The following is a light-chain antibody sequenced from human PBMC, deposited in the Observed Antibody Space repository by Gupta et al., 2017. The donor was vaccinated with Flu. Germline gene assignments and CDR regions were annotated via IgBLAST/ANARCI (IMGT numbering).Light chain of an antibody. CDR3: SSHAGRVTWV. CDR1: INDVGASNR. V-gene: IGLV2-11*01. Sequence: QSAPTQPRSVSGSPGQSVTISCTGTINDVGASNRVSLYEQRPGKAPKLILYDVTWRPSGAPDRFSGSKAGYTASLTIPGLQADDEADYYCSSHAGRVTWVFGTGTTVTVL. J-gene: IGLJ1*01. CDR2: DVT.